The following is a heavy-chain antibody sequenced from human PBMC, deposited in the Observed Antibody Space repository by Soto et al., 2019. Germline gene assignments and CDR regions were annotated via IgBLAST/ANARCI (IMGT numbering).Heavy chain of an antibody. CDR2: IKQDGSEK. D-gene: IGHD3-3*01. V-gene: IGHV3-7*01. CDR1: GFTFSSYW. Sequence: LSLTCAASGFTFSSYWMSWVRQAPGKGLEWVANIKQDGSEKYYVDSVKGRFTISRGNAKNSLYLQMNSLRAEDTAVYYCARYDFWSGYYRRYYGMDVWGQGTTVTVSS. CDR3: ARYDFWSGYYRRYYGMDV. J-gene: IGHJ6*02.